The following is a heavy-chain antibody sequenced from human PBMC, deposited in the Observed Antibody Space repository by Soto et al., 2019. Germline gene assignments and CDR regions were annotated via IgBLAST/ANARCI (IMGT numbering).Heavy chain of an antibody. V-gene: IGHV3-30-3*01. Sequence: QVQLVESGGGVVQPGNSLRLSCAASGFTFSSYAMHWVRQAPGKGLDWVAVISYDGSNTNYADSVKGRFTISRDNSKNTLYLQMNSLRGDDTAIYYCARDRWGTETTPFEYWGQGTLVTVSS. CDR3: ARDRWGTETTPFEY. D-gene: IGHD4-17*01. CDR1: GFTFSSYA. CDR2: ISYDGSNT. J-gene: IGHJ4*02.